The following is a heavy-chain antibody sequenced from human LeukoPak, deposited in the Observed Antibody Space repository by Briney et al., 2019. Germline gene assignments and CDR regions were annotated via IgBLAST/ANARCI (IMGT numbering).Heavy chain of an antibody. D-gene: IGHD1-7*01. V-gene: IGHV4-59*08. CDR1: GGSISSYY. CDR3: ARLVLNWDYKFDY. Sequence: KSSETLSLTCTVSGGSISSYYWSWIRQPPGKGLEWIGYIYYSGSTNYNPSLKSRVTISVDTSKNQFSLKLSSVTAADTAVYYCARLVLNWDYKFDYWGQGTLVTASS. CDR2: IYYSGST. J-gene: IGHJ4*02.